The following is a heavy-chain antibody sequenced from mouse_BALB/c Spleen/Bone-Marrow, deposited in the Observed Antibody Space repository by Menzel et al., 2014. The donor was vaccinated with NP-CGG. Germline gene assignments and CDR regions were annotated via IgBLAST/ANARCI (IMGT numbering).Heavy chain of an antibody. D-gene: IGHD2-3*01. CDR2: IHPYSGNT. CDR1: GYTFTDYN. CDR3: ARFDDDYWGFAH. J-gene: IGHJ3*01. Sequence: VQLKESGPELVKPGASVKISCRASGYTFTDYNMHWVKQSHGESLEWIGYIHPYSGNTAYNQRFKNKATLTVDNSSSAAHMELRSLTSEDSAVYYCARFDDDYWGFAHWGQGTLVTVSA. V-gene: IGHV1S29*02.